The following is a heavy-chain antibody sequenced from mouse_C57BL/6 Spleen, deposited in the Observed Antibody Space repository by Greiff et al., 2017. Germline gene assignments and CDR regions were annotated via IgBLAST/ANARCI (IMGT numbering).Heavy chain of an antibody. V-gene: IGHV1-52*01. Sequence: QVQLQQPGAELVRPGSSVKLSCKASGYTFTSYWMHWVKQRPIQGLEWIGNIDPSDSETHYNQKFKDKATLTVDKSSSTAYMQLSSLTSADSAVYYCARGGYGSSPRYLDYWGQGTTLTVSS. CDR2: IDPSDSET. D-gene: IGHD1-1*01. CDR3: ARGGYGSSPRYLDY. CDR1: GYTFTSYW. J-gene: IGHJ2*01.